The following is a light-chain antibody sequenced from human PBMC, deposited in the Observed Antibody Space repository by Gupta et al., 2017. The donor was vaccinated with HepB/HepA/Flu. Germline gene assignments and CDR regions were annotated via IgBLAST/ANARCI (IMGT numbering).Light chain of an antibody. CDR3: GTWDSSFGSVI. J-gene: IGLJ2*01. CDR1: SSNIGRNH. V-gene: IGLV1-51*01. CDR2: DNN. Sequence: QSVLSQPPSVSAAPGHKVTISCSGGSSNIGRNHVSWYQQLPGTAPKLLIYDNNERPSGIPDRFSGSKSGTSATLGIAGLQTGDEADYYFGTWDSSFGSVIFGGGTKLTVL.